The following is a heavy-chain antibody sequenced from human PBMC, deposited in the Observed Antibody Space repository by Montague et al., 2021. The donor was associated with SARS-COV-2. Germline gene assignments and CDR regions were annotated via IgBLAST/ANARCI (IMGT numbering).Heavy chain of an antibody. V-gene: IGHV4-59*07. CDR3: ARVQRVNGVLPHFGY. D-gene: IGHD2-8*01. CDR2: TYYSGST. Sequence: SDTLSLTCSVSGASMNSYYWTWVRQPPGKGLQWIGYTYYSGSTSXDPSLQSRLTMTVDSSKNQFTLSLRSVTAADSAVYYCARVQRVNGVLPHFGYWGQGLSVTVSS. CDR1: GASMNSYY. J-gene: IGHJ4*02.